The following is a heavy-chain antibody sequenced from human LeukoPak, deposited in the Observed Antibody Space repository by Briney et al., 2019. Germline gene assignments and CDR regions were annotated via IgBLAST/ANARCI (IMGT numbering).Heavy chain of an antibody. V-gene: IGHV3-23*01. J-gene: IGHJ5*01. CDR2: ISGTGGAT. D-gene: IGHD2-21*01. Sequence: PGGSLRLSCVASGFSFRNYAMSWARQAPGKGLQWVSQISGTGGATWYAGFARDRFTISRDNSKKTLYLQMSGLRVEDTAMYYCVKDPRDTYGTNWFVSWGQGTLLIVSS. CDR3: VKDPRDTYGTNWFVS. CDR1: GFSFRNYA.